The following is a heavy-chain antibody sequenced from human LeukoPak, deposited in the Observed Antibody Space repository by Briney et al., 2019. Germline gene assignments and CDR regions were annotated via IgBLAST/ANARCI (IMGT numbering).Heavy chain of an antibody. Sequence: ASVNVSCKASGYTFTSYDINWVRQATGQGLEWMGWMNPNSGNTGYAQKFQGRVTITRNTSISTAYMELSSLRSEDTAVYYCAVRGIIAARNFDYWGQGTLVTVSS. CDR1: GYTFTSYD. V-gene: IGHV1-8*03. CDR3: AVRGIIAARNFDY. CDR2: MNPNSGNT. D-gene: IGHD6-6*01. J-gene: IGHJ4*02.